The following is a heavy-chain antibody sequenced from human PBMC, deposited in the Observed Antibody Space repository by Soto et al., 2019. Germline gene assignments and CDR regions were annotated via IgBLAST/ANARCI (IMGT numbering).Heavy chain of an antibody. J-gene: IGHJ4*02. CDR1: GGSFGGYD. CDR2: INHSGST. D-gene: IGHD3-10*01. V-gene: IGHV4-34*01. Sequence: SETLCLSWAVEGGSFGGYDWSWIRQPPGKGLEWIGEINHSGSTNYNPSLKSRVTISVDTSKNQFSLKLSSVTAADTAVYYCARVRNQYYYGSGSYYYFDYWGQGTLVTVS. CDR3: ARVRNQYYYGSGSYYYFDY.